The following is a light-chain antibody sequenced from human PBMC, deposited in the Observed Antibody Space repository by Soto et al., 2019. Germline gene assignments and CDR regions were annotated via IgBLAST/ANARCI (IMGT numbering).Light chain of an antibody. CDR1: QGISNY. CDR3: QNYDSAPIT. V-gene: IGKV1-27*01. J-gene: IGKJ5*01. Sequence: DIQMTQSPSSLSASVGNRVSITCRASQGISNYLAWYQQKPGKVPKVLIYAASTLQPGVPSRFSGSGSGTDFTLTINSLQPVDMATYYCQNYDSAPITFGQGTRLEI. CDR2: AAS.